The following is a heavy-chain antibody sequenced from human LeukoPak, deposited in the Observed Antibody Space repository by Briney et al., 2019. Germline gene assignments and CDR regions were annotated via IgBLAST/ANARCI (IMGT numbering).Heavy chain of an antibody. V-gene: IGHV3-21*01. CDR3: ARAGVEEVTIFGVVIKYYFDY. Sequence: GGSLRLSCAASGFTLSSYSMNWVRQAPGKGLEWVSSISSSSSYIYYADSVKGRFTISRDNAKNSLYLQMNSLRAEDTAVYYCARAGVEEVTIFGVVIKYYFDYWGQGTLVTVSS. D-gene: IGHD3-3*01. CDR1: GFTLSSYS. CDR2: ISSSSSYI. J-gene: IGHJ4*02.